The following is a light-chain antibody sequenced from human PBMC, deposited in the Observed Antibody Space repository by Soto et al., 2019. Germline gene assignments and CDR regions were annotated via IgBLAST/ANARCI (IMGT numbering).Light chain of an antibody. V-gene: IGKV1-5*03. Sequence: DIQMTQSPSTLSASVGDRVTITCRASQSISSWLTWYQQKAGQAPKLLIYKASIVESGVPSRFSGSGSGTEYTLTISSRQPDASATYYGQQASFFATFGQGTRVEVK. CDR1: QSISSW. CDR3: QQASFFAT. CDR2: KAS. J-gene: IGKJ1*01.